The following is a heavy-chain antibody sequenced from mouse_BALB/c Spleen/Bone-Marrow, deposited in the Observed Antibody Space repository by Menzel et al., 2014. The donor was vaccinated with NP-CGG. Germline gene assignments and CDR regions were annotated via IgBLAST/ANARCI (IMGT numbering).Heavy chain of an antibody. V-gene: IGHV1-4*01. CDR3: AREVYGSWFAY. Sequence: VKLQESGAELARPGASVKMSCKASGDTFDYYTVQWVKQRPGQGLEWIGYINPSSGYTNYNQKFKDKATLTADKSSSTAYMQLSSLTPEDSAVYYRAREVYGSWFAYWGQGTLVTVSA. CDR2: INPSSGYT. CDR1: GDTFDYYT. J-gene: IGHJ3*01. D-gene: IGHD2-2*01.